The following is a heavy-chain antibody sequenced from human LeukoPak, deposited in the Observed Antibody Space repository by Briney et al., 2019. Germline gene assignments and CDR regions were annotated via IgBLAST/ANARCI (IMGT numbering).Heavy chain of an antibody. CDR3: ARDGSGYSSSWYPDY. CDR1: GYSISSGYY. CDR2: IYHSGST. D-gene: IGHD6-13*01. V-gene: IGHV4-38-2*02. J-gene: IGHJ4*02. Sequence: SETLSLTCTVPGYSISSGYYWGWIRQPPGKGLEWIGIIYHSGSTYYNPSLKSRVTISVDTSQNQFSLKLSSVTAADTAVYYCARDGSGYSSSWYPDYWGQGTLVTVSS.